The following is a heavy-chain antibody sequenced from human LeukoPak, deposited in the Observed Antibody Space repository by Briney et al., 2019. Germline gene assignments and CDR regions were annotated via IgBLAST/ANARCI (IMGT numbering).Heavy chain of an antibody. J-gene: IGHJ4*02. D-gene: IGHD4/OR15-4a*01. CDR3: ARPLLWWPQVGYFDY. V-gene: IGHV1-2*02. CDR2: INPNNGGT. Sequence: EASVKVSCKASGYTFTGYYMHWVRQAPGQGLEWMGWINPNNGGTKYAQKFQGRVTMTRDTSISTAYMELSRLRSDDTAVYYCARPLLWWPQVGYFDYWGQGTLVTVSS. CDR1: GYTFTGYY.